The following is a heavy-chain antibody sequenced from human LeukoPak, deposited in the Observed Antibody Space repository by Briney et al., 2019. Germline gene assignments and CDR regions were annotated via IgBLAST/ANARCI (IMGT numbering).Heavy chain of an antibody. D-gene: IGHD2-15*01. V-gene: IGHV3-23*01. CDR1: GFTFSSIA. CDR3: AKGLSVASSFFAY. J-gene: IGHJ4*02. CDR2: ITGSGGST. Sequence: GGSLRLSCSASGFTFSSIAMSSVRQAPGKGLEWVSYITGSGGSTLYADSVKGRFTVSRDNSKNTLSLQMNSLRAEDTAVYYCAKGLSVASSFFAYGGQGTLVTVSS.